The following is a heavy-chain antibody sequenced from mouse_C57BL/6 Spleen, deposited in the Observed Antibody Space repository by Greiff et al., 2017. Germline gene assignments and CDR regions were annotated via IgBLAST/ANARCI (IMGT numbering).Heavy chain of an antibody. CDR2: IDPSDSYT. Sequence: VKLQQPGAELVMPGASVKLSCKASGYTFTSYWMHWVKQRPGQGLEWIGEIDPSDSYTNYNQKFKGKSTLTVDKSSSTAYMQLSSLTSEDSAVYYSARSQLGYYFDYWGQGTTLTVSS. V-gene: IGHV1-69*01. CDR1: GYTFTSYW. D-gene: IGHD4-1*02. CDR3: ARSQLGYYFDY. J-gene: IGHJ2*01.